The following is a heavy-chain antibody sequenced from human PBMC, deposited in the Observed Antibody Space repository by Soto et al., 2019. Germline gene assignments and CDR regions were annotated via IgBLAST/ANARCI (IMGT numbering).Heavy chain of an antibody. D-gene: IGHD3-9*01. CDR2: INAGGGST. Sequence: EVQLLESGGDLVQPGGSLRLSCAASGFTFSSYAMNWVRQAPGKGLEWVSAINAGGGSTYYADSVKGRFTISRDNSKNTLYLPMNSLRAEDTAVYYCAKDMGYDILTGIDYWGPGTLVTVSS. CDR1: GFTFSSYA. CDR3: AKDMGYDILTGIDY. V-gene: IGHV3-23*01. J-gene: IGHJ4*02.